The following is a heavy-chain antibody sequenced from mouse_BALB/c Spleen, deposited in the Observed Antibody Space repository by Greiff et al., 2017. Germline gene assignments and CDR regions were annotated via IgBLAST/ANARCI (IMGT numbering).Heavy chain of an antibody. V-gene: IGHV1-69*01. CDR3: ARFGPYAMDY. CDR2: IDTSDSYT. CDR1: GYTFTDYW. J-gene: IGHJ4*01. Sequence: VKLQQPGAELVMPGASVKMSCKASGYTFTDYWMHWVKQRPGQGLEWIGAIDTSDSYTSYNQKFKGKATLTVDESSSTAYMQLSSLTSEDSAVYYCARFGPYAMDYWGQGTSVTVSS.